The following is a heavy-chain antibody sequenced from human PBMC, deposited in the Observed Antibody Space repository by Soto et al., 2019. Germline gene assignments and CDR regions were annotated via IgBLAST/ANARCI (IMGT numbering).Heavy chain of an antibody. CDR3: AKGVSSSWYGGGAFDI. V-gene: IGHV3-23*01. CDR1: GFTFSSYA. Sequence: EVQLLESGGGLVQPGGSLRLSCAASGFTFSSYAMSWVRQAPGKGLEWVSAISGSGGSTYYADSVKGRFTISRDNSKNTLYLQMNSGRAEDTAVYYCAKGVSSSWYGGGAFDIWGQGTMVTVSS. J-gene: IGHJ3*02. D-gene: IGHD6-13*01. CDR2: ISGSGGST.